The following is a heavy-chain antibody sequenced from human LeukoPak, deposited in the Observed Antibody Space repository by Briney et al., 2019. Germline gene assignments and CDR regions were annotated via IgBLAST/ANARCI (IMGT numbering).Heavy chain of an antibody. J-gene: IGHJ5*02. CDR1: GGSISSSSYY. CDR3: ARVPVFVGGYYYSNWFDP. V-gene: IGHV4-39*07. D-gene: IGHD3-22*01. Sequence: PSETLSLTCTVSGGSISSSSYYWGWIRQPPGKGLEWIGSIYYSGSTYYNPSLKSRVTISVDTSKNQFSLKLSSVTAADTAVYYCARVPVFVGGYYYSNWFDPWGQGTLVTVSS. CDR2: IYYSGST.